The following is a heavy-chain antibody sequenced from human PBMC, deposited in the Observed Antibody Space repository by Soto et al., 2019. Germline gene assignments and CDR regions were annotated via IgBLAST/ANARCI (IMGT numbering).Heavy chain of an antibody. J-gene: IGHJ4*02. CDR2: IDNSGNT. Sequence: SETLSLTCTVSDGSISTYFCNWIRQPAGKGLEWIGRIDNSGNTNYNPALKSRVTMSADTSRNQFSLKLNSVTAADTAVYYCARGGQDFWSGPFDYWGQGALVTVSS. CDR1: DGSISTYF. V-gene: IGHV4-4*07. CDR3: ARGGQDFWSGPFDY. D-gene: IGHD3-3*01.